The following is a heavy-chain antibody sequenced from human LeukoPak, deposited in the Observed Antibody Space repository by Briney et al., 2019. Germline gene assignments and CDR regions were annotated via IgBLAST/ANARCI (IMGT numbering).Heavy chain of an antibody. CDR3: ARDPSTMPFDY. CDR1: GFTISSYW. D-gene: IGHD2-2*01. J-gene: IGHJ4*02. V-gene: IGHV3-7*01. Sequence: GGSLRLSCEASGFTISSYWMSWVRQAPGKGLEWVANIKQDGSEKHYVDSVKGRSTISRDNAKNSLYLQMNSLRDEDTAVYYCARDPSTMPFDYWGQGTLVTVSS. CDR2: IKQDGSEK.